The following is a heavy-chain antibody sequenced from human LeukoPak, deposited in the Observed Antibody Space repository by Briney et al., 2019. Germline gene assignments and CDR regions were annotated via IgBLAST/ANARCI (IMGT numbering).Heavy chain of an antibody. Sequence: GGSLRLSCAASGFTFSSYWMHWGRQGPGKGLVWVSRINSDGSSTSYADSVKGRFTISRDNAKNTLYLQMNSLRAEDAAVYYCARHSGDFWTGYYTAWGQGALVTVSS. V-gene: IGHV3-74*01. D-gene: IGHD3/OR15-3a*01. J-gene: IGHJ4*02. CDR2: INSDGSST. CDR1: GFTFSSYW. CDR3: ARHSGDFWTGYYTA.